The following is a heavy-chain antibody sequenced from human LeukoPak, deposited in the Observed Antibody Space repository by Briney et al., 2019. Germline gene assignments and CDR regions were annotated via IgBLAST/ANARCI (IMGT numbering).Heavy chain of an antibody. CDR2: IYYSGST. J-gene: IGHJ4*02. Sequence: SETPSLTCAVSGGSISSGGYYWSWIRQHPGKGLEWIGYIYYSGSTYYNPSLKNRVTMSVDTSKNQFSLRLTSVTAADTAVYYCARVPLDSGSYYYFDYWGQGTLVTVSS. D-gene: IGHD1-26*01. V-gene: IGHV4-31*11. CDR1: GGSISSGGYY. CDR3: ARVPLDSGSYYYFDY.